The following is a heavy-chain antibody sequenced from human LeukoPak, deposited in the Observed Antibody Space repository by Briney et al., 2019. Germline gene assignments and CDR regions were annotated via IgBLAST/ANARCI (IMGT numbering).Heavy chain of an antibody. Sequence: NPGGSLRLSCAASGFTFSSYSMNWVRQAPGKGLEWVSSISSSSSSYIYYADSVKGRFTISRDNAKNSLYLQMNSLRAEDTAVYYCARDGEDIVVVPAAGDNWFDPWGQGTLVTVSS. CDR2: ISSSSSSYI. D-gene: IGHD2-2*01. CDR3: ARDGEDIVVVPAAGDNWFDP. J-gene: IGHJ5*02. CDR1: GFTFSSYS. V-gene: IGHV3-21*01.